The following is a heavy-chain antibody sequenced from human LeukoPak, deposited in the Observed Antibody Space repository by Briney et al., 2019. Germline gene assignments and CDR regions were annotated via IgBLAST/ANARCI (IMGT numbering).Heavy chain of an antibody. CDR2: IYYSGST. D-gene: IGHD2-2*02. CDR1: GGSISSYY. J-gene: IGHJ3*02. CDR3: ARALYCSSTSCYSPVDVFDI. V-gene: IGHV4-59*08. Sequence: SETLSLTCTVSGGSISSYYWSWIRQPPGKGLEWIGYIYYSGSTNYNPSLKSRVTISVDTSKNQFSLKLSSVTAADTAVCYCARALYCSSTSCYSPVDVFDIWGQGTMVTVSS.